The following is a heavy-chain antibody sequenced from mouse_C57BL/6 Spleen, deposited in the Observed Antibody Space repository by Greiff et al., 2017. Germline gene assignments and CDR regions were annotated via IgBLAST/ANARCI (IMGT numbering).Heavy chain of an antibody. D-gene: IGHD3-1*01. Sequence: QVQLQQSGPELVKPGASVKISCKASGYAFSSSWMNWVKQRPGKGLEWIGRIYPGDGDTNYNGKFKGKATLTADKSSSTAYMQLSSLTSEDSAVHFCARGVDGGAYFDYWGQGTTLTVSS. CDR3: ARGVDGGAYFDY. CDR1: GYAFSSSW. CDR2: IYPGDGDT. V-gene: IGHV1-82*01. J-gene: IGHJ2*01.